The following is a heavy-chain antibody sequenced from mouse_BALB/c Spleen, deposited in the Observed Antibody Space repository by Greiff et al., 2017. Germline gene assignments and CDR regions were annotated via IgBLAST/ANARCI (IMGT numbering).Heavy chain of an antibody. J-gene: IGHJ4*01. CDR2: INPNNGGT. Sequence: EVQLQQSGAELVKPGASVKISCKTSGYTFNEYTMHWVKQSHGKSLEWIGGINPNNGGTSYNQKFKGKATLTVDKSSSTAYMELRSLTSEDSAVYDCAVWAYNRYGSYAMDYWGQGTSVTVSS. CDR3: AVWAYNRYGSYAMDY. V-gene: IGHV1-18*01. D-gene: IGHD2-14*01. CDR1: GYTFNEYT.